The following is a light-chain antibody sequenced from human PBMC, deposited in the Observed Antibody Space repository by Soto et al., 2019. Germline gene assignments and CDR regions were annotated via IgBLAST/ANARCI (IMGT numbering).Light chain of an antibody. V-gene: IGKV3-15*01. CDR1: QSVINN. J-gene: IGKJ4*01. CDR3: LQHSSWPLT. Sequence: EIVMTQSPATLSVSPGERATLSCRASQSVINNCLAWYQQRPGQAHRLLIYDVSTRATGIPARISGSGSGTELTLTISSLQSEDFAVYYCLQHSSWPLTFGGGTKVDIK. CDR2: DVS.